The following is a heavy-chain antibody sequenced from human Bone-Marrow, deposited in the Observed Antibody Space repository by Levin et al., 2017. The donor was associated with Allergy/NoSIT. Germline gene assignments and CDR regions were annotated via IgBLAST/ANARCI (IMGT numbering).Heavy chain of an antibody. V-gene: IGHV3-23*01. CDR3: AKGYDFGSGYYSLRPGFDP. J-gene: IGHJ5*02. CDR2: ISGSGGST. D-gene: IGHD3-3*01. CDR1: GFTFSSYA. Sequence: GESLKISCAASGFTFSSYAMSWVRQAPGKGLEWVSAISGSGGSTYYADSVKGRFTISRDNSKNTLYLQMNSLRAEDTAVYYCAKGYDFGSGYYSLRPGFDPWGQGTLVTVSS.